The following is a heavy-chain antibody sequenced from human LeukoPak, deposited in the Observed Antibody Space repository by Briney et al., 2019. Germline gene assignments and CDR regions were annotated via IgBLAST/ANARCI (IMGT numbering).Heavy chain of an antibody. CDR1: GFTFSNYW. J-gene: IGHJ4*02. V-gene: IGHV3-74*03. CDR3: VRDLVLVETPGDDFDY. CDR2: INPNGRII. Sequence: SGGSLRLSCAASGFTFSNYWFHWVRHAPGKGVGWVSRINPNGRIITYADSVKGRFTISRDNAKNTLYLQMNSLRAEDTAVYYCVRDLVLVETPGDDFDYFGQGALVTVSS. D-gene: IGHD2-8*02.